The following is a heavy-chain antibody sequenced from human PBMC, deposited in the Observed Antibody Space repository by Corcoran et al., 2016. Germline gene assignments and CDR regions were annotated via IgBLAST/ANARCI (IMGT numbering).Heavy chain of an antibody. D-gene: IGHD2-2*01. Sequence: QVQLQQWGAGLLKPSETLSLTCAVYGGSFSGYYWSWIRQPPGKGLEWIGEINHSGSTNYNPSLKSRVTISVDTSKNQFSLKLSSGTAADTAVYYSARVVERWDIVVVPAEHGMDGWGQGTTVTVSS. J-gene: IGHJ6*02. CDR3: ARVVERWDIVVVPAEHGMDG. CDR2: INHSGST. V-gene: IGHV4-34*01. CDR1: GGSFSGYY.